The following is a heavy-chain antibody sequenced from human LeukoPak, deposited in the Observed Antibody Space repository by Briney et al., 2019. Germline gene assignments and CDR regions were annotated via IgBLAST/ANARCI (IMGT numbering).Heavy chain of an antibody. CDR2: IKQDGSEK. D-gene: IGHD3-16*01. Sequence: GGSLRLSCAASGFTFSSYWMSWVRQAPGKGLEWVANIKQDGSEKYYVDSVKGRFTISRDSAKNSLYLQMDSLRVEDTALYYCAKDESTGGFAPGYFYGMGVWGQGTTVTVSS. CDR1: GFTFSSYW. CDR3: AKDESTGGFAPGYFYGMGV. J-gene: IGHJ6*02. V-gene: IGHV3-7*03.